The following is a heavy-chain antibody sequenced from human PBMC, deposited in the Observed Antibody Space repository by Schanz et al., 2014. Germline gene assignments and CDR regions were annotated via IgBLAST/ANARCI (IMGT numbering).Heavy chain of an antibody. D-gene: IGHD2-2*02. CDR3: AGTYCSSTSCYTGYYYMDV. V-gene: IGHV1-69*04. Sequence: QVQLVQSGAEVKKPGASVKVSCKASGYSFISHAIHWVRQAPGQGLEWVGRFIPILDVGNYAQQFQGRVTFTADKSTSTAYMELTSLRSEDTAVYYCAGTYCSSTSCYTGYYYMDVGGKGTTVTVSS. CDR1: GYSFISHA. J-gene: IGHJ6*03. CDR2: FIPILDVG.